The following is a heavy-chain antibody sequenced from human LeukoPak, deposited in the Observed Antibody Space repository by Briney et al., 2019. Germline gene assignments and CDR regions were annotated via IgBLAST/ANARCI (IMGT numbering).Heavy chain of an antibody. V-gene: IGHV1-8*03. CDR3: ARGRLDTIFGVVIEGYYYYYMDV. Sequence: ASVKVSCKASGYTFTSYDINWVRQATGQGLEWMGWMNPNSGNTGYAQKFQGRVTITRNTSISTAYMELSSLRSEDTAVYYCARGRLDTIFGVVIEGYYYYYMDVWGKGTTVTVSS. J-gene: IGHJ6*03. D-gene: IGHD3-3*01. CDR1: GYTFTSYD. CDR2: MNPNSGNT.